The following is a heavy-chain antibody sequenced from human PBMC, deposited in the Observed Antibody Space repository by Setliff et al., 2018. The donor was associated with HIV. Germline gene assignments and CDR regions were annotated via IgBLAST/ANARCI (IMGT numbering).Heavy chain of an antibody. CDR1: GFSLSTNGVA. CDR2: IYWNDDK. Sequence: GSGPTLVNPTQTLTLTCTFSGFSLSTNGVAVGWIRQPPGKALEWLALIYWNDDKRYRPSLESRLTITKDTSKNQVVLTMTNMDPVDTATYYCAHRLSYYDTSGYYSYYFDYWGQGTLVTVSS. CDR3: AHRLSYYDTSGYYSYYFDY. D-gene: IGHD3-22*01. J-gene: IGHJ4*02. V-gene: IGHV2-5*01.